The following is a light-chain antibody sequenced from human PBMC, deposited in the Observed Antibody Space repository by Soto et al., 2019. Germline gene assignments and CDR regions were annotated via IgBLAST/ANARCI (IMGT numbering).Light chain of an antibody. CDR3: QQYNNWPLYS. CDR2: DAS. J-gene: IGKJ2*03. Sequence: EIVMTQSPATLSVSPGVRATLSCRASQSVSNNLAWYQQKPGQAPRLLMYDASTRATGIPARFSGTGSGMEFTLTISSLQSEDFAFYYCQQYNNWPLYSFGQGTRLAIK. CDR1: QSVSNN. V-gene: IGKV3-15*01.